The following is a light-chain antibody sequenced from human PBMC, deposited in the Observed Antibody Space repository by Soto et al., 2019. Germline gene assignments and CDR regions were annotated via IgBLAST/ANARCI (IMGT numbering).Light chain of an antibody. V-gene: IGLV1-40*01. CDR3: QSYDSSLTSDV. CDR2: GNS. J-gene: IGLJ1*01. CDR1: SSNIGAGYD. Sequence: QSVLTQPPSVSGVPGQRVTISCTGSSSNIGAGYDVHWYQQLPGTAPKLLIYGNSNRPSGVPDRFSGSKSGTSASLAITGLQAEDEADYYCQSYDSSLTSDVFGTGTKLTVL.